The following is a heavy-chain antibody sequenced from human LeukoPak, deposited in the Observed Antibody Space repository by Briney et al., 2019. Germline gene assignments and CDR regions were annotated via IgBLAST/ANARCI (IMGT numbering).Heavy chain of an antibody. V-gene: IGHV3-30*03. Sequence: GGSLRLSCAASGFTFSSYGMHWVRQAPGKGLEWVAVISYDESNKYYADSVTGRFTISRDNSKNTLYLQMNSLRAEDTAVYYCARTLIEYSVSSCYFDYWGQGTLVTVSS. D-gene: IGHD6-6*01. CDR3: ARTLIEYSVSSCYFDY. J-gene: IGHJ4*02. CDR1: GFTFSSYG. CDR2: ISYDESNK.